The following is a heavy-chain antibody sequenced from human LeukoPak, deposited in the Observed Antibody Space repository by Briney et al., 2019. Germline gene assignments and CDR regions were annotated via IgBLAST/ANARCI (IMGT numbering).Heavy chain of an antibody. V-gene: IGHV5-51*01. Sequence: GDPLKISSMASGYSFTCYWICLVREMPGKGVEGMGIIYPGDSDTRYSPSLQGQVTISADKSNSTACMQWSSLKASGTAMYYCARRTAMVSPLDYWGQGTLVTVSS. CDR2: IYPGDSDT. D-gene: IGHD5-18*01. CDR1: GYSFTCYW. CDR3: ARRTAMVSPLDY. J-gene: IGHJ4*02.